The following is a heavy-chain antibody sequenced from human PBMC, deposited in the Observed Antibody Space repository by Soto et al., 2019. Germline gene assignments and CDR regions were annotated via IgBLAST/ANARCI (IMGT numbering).Heavy chain of an antibody. V-gene: IGHV4-30-4*01. Sequence: LTGTFSACXTSSGDHCWSWIRQPPGQGLERIVYISYSGSAYYNPSLKSRFTISVDTSKNQLSLRLSSVTDGDTAVYYCARDTMTLNYDFWSGYPILTQYGMDVWGRGPTVTVSS. CDR3: ARDTMTLNYDFWSGYPILTQYGMDV. CDR2: ISYSGSA. J-gene: IGHJ6*02. CDR1: ACXTSSGDHC. D-gene: IGHD3-3*01.